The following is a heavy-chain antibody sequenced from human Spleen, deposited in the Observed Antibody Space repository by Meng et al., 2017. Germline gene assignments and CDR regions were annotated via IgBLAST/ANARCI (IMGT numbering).Heavy chain of an antibody. J-gene: IGHJ4*02. D-gene: IGHD3-22*01. CDR1: GGSVSSGSYY. V-gene: IGHV4-61*01. CDR3: ARDDSSGYYSY. Sequence: VQLQGSVPGLVSPSETLSLTFTVLGGSVSSGSYYWSWIRQPPGKGLEWIGYIYYSGSTNYNPSLKSRVTISVDTSKNQFSLKLSSVTAADTAVYYCARDDSSGYYSYWGQGTLVTVSS. CDR2: IYYSGST.